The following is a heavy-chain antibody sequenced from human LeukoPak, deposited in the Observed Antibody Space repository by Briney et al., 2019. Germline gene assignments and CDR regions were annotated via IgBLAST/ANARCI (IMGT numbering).Heavy chain of an antibody. Sequence: PGGSLRLSCAASGFTFSTFWMSWVRQAPGKGLELVANTKEDGSEKYYVDSMKGRFTVSRDNAKNSLYLQMDSLRAEDTAVYYCARGGTFVSDYWGQGTLVTVSS. V-gene: IGHV3-7*01. D-gene: IGHD1-1*01. CDR2: TKEDGSEK. J-gene: IGHJ4*02. CDR1: GFTFSTFW. CDR3: ARGGTFVSDY.